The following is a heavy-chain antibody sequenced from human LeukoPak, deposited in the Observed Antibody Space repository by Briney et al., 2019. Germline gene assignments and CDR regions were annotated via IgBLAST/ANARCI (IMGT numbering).Heavy chain of an antibody. V-gene: IGHV1-18*04. D-gene: IGHD3-10*01. CDR3: ARDLTMVRGVIFKEVLGY. CDR2: ISAYNGNT. CDR1: GYTFTSYG. J-gene: IGHJ4*02. Sequence: GASVKVSCKASGYTFTSYGISWVRQAPGQELEWMGWISAYNGNTNYAQKLQGRVTMTTDTSTSTAYMELRSLRFDDTAVYYCARDLTMVRGVIFKEVLGYWGQGTLVTVSS.